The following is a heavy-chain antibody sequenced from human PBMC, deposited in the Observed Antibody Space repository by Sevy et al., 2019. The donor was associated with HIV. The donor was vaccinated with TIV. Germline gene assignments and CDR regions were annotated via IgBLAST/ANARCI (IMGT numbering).Heavy chain of an antibody. Sequence: ASVKVSCRASGYTFTSYDIHWVRQTTGQGLEWMGWMSPNSGNTGYAQKFQGSVTMTRDTSKGTAYMELSSLRSDDTAAYYCVRILSTSYYNYHALDVWGQRTTVTVSS. CDR3: VRILSTSYYNYHALDV. V-gene: IGHV1-8*01. D-gene: IGHD2-2*01. J-gene: IGHJ6*02. CDR2: MSPNSGNT. CDR1: GYTFTSYD.